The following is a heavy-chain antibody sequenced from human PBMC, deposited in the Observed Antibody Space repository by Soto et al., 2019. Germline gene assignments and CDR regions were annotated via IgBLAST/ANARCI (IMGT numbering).Heavy chain of an antibody. CDR2: IIPMFGTP. Sequence: QVQLEQSGAEVKKAGSSVKVSCKAFGGSVNSHAISWVRQAPGQGLEWMGGIIPMFGTPTYAQRFQAGVTISADESTSTVYLDLSSLRSEDTAMYYCARSRNVAEFNDYGGNYHGFDIWGQGTMVTGSS. CDR1: GGSVNSHA. CDR3: ARSRNVAEFNDYGGNYHGFDI. D-gene: IGHD4-17*01. V-gene: IGHV1-69*01. J-gene: IGHJ3*02.